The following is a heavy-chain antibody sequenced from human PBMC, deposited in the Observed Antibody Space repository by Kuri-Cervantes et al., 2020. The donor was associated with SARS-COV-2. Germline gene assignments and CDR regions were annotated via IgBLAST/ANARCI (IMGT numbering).Heavy chain of an antibody. V-gene: IGHV4-59*11. D-gene: IGHD3-22*01. CDR2: VYSSGST. J-gene: IGHJ4*02. CDR3: TRAGYDNSGYYYSFDF. CDR1: GGSISSHY. Sequence: GSLRLSCTVSGGSISSHYWSWIRQPPGKGLEWIGYVYSSGSTNYSPTLKSRVTMSVDTSKNQFSLKLTSVTAADTAVYYCTRAGYDNSGYYYSFDFWGQGTLVTVSS.